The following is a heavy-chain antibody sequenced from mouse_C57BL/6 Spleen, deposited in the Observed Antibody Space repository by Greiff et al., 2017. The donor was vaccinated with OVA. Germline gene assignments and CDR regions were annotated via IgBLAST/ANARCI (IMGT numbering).Heavy chain of an antibody. CDR3: ARDRAAYFDY. Sequence: DVQLVESGAGLVKPGGSLKLSCAASGFTFSSYAMSWVRQTPEKRLEWVATISAGGGYTYYPDNVKGRFTISRDNAKNNLYLQLSHLKSEDTAMYYCARDRAAYFDYWGQGTTLTVSS. CDR1: GFTFSSYA. CDR2: ISAGGGYT. J-gene: IGHJ2*01. V-gene: IGHV5-4*01. D-gene: IGHD3-1*01.